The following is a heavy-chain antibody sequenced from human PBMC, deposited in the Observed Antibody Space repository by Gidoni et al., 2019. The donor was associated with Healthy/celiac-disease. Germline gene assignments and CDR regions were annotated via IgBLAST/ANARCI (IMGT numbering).Heavy chain of an antibody. V-gene: IGHV1-46*01. CDR1: GYTFTSYY. J-gene: IGHJ4*02. Sequence: QVQLVQSGAEVKKPGASVKVSCKASGYTFTSYYMHWVRQAPGQGLEWMGIINPSGGSTSYAHKFQGRVTMTRDTSTSTVYMELSSLRSEDTAVYYCAVSLTTVTISHYWGQGTLVTVSS. D-gene: IGHD4-17*01. CDR2: INPSGGST. CDR3: AVSLTTVTISHY.